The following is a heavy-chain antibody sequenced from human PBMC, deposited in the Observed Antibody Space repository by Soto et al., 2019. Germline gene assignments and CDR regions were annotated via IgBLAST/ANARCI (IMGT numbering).Heavy chain of an antibody. J-gene: IGHJ5*02. CDR3: ARGVAPDH. V-gene: IGHV4-31*03. CDR1: GASVSSGVYY. Sequence: QVQLQESGPGLVKPSQTLSLTCTVSGASVSSGVYYWSWFRQHPGQGLEWVGYMYNNGNTDYNPSLKSRATISADTSSNHFSLELRAVTAADTAMYYCARGVAPDHWGQGTLVTVSS. CDR2: MYNNGNT.